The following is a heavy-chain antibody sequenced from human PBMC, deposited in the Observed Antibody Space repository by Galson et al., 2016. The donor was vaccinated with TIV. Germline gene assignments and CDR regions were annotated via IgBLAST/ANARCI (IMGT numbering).Heavy chain of an antibody. D-gene: IGHD3-22*01. J-gene: IGHJ4*02. Sequence: SLRLSCAASGFTFSSYDMHWVRQGIGKGLEWVSGIGTVGDTYYPASVKGRFSTSREDAKNSLYLQMKSLRAGDTAIYYCVRAPFSGYYYYFDYWGQGILVTFSS. CDR2: IGTVGDT. V-gene: IGHV3-13*04. CDR1: GFTFSSYD. CDR3: VRAPFSGYYYYFDY.